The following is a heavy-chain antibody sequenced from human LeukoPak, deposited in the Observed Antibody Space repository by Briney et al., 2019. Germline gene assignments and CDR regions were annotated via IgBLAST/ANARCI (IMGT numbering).Heavy chain of an antibody. CDR2: IIPIFGTA. D-gene: IGHD2-2*01. CDR3: ARSGSDCISTSCFMGWGLYYYYYMDV. J-gene: IGHJ6*03. V-gene: IGHV1-69*01. Sequence: GASVKVSCKASGGTFSSYAISWVRQAPGQGVDWMGGIIPIFGTANYAQKFRGRVTITADESTSTPYISPSSLRSEDTDVYYCARSGSDCISTSCFMGWGLYYYYYMDVWGKGTTVTVSS. CDR1: GGTFSSYA.